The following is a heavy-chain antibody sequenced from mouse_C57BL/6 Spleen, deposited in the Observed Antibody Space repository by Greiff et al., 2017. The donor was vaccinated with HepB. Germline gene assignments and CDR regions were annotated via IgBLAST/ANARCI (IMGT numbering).Heavy chain of an antibody. V-gene: IGHV1-82*01. CDR3: ALSLYDYDAMDY. CDR2: IYPGDGDT. J-gene: IGHJ4*01. Sequence: VQLQQSGPELVKPGASVKLSCKASGYAFTSSWMNWVKQRPGKGLEWIGRIYPGDGDTNYNGKFKGKATLTAAKSSSTAYMQLSSLTSEDSAVYFCALSLYDYDAMDYWGQGTSVTVSS. CDR1: GYAFTSSW. D-gene: IGHD6-2*01.